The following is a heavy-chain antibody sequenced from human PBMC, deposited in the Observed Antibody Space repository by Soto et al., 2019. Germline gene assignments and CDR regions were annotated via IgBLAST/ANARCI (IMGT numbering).Heavy chain of an antibody. CDR2: ISAYNGNT. CDR3: ARDIRRKYYYDSSGHET. D-gene: IGHD3-22*01. CDR1: GYTFTSYG. V-gene: IGHV1-18*01. J-gene: IGHJ5*02. Sequence: ASVKVSCKASGYTFTSYGISWVRQAPGQGLEWMGWISAYNGNTNYAQKLQGRVTMTTDTSTSTAYMELRSLRSDDTAVYYCARDIRRKYYYDSSGHETWGQGTLVTVPS.